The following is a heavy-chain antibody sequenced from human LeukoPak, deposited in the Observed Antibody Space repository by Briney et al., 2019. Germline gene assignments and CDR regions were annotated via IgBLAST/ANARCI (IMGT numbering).Heavy chain of an antibody. CDR1: GFTVSSNY. D-gene: IGHD1-26*01. CDR2: IYSGGST. CDR3: ARLPHSGSYGLDY. Sequence: GGSLRLPCAASGFTVSSNYMSWVRQAPGKGLEWVSVIYSGGSTYYADSVKGRFTISRDNSKNTLYLQMNSLRAEDTAVYYCARLPHSGSYGLDYWGQGTLVTVSS. J-gene: IGHJ4*02. V-gene: IGHV3-53*01.